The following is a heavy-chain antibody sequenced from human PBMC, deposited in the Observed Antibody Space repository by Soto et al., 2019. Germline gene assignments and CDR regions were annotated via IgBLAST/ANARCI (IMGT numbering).Heavy chain of an antibody. CDR3: ARAAGHDAFDI. Sequence: GGSLRLSCAASGFTVSSNYMSWVRQAPGKGLEWVSVIYSGGSTYYADSVKGRFTISRDNSKNTLYLQMNSLRAEDAVVYYCARAAGHDAFDIWGQGTMVTVSS. J-gene: IGHJ3*02. CDR1: GFTVSSNY. D-gene: IGHD5-12*01. CDR2: IYSGGST. V-gene: IGHV3-66*01.